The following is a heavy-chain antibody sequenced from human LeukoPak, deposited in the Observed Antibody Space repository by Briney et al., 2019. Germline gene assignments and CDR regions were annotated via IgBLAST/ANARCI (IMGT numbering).Heavy chain of an antibody. V-gene: IGHV4-38-2*02. CDR2: IYHNGST. J-gene: IGHJ3*02. Sequence: SETLSLTCAVSGYSISSGYYWGWIRQPPGKGLEWIGSIYHNGSTYYNPSLKSRVTISVDTSKNQFFLKLSSVTAADTAVSYCAREYSSSSRAFDIWGQGTMVTVSS. D-gene: IGHD6-6*01. CDR1: GYSISSGYY. CDR3: AREYSSSSRAFDI.